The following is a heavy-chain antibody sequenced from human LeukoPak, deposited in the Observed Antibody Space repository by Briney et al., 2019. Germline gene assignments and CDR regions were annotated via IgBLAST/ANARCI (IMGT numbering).Heavy chain of an antibody. CDR1: GGSFSGYY. Sequence: SETLFLTCAVYGGSFSGYYWSWIRQPPGKGLEWIGEINHSGSTNYNPSLKSRVTISVDTSKNQFSLKLSSVTAADTAVYYCARGIDYDSSGYTLYYFDYWGQGTLVTVSS. CDR2: INHSGST. J-gene: IGHJ4*02. D-gene: IGHD3-22*01. V-gene: IGHV4-34*01. CDR3: ARGIDYDSSGYTLYYFDY.